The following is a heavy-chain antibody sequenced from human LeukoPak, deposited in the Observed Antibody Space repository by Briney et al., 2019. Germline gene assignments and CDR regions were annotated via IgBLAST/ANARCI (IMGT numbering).Heavy chain of an antibody. V-gene: IGHV3-53*01. CDR2: IYSGGST. CDR1: GFTFDDYA. J-gene: IGHJ3*02. D-gene: IGHD3-22*01. Sequence: GRSLRLSCAASGFTFDDYAMHWVRQAPGKGLEWVSVIYSGGSTYYADSVKGRFTISRDNSKNTLYLQMNSLRAEDTAVYYCASQKEYYYDSSGYYHDAFDIWGQGTMVTVSS. CDR3: ASQKEYYYDSSGYYHDAFDI.